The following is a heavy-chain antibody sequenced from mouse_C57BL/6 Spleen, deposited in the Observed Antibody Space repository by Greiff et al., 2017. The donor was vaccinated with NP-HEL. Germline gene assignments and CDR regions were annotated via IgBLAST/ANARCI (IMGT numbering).Heavy chain of an antibody. CDR3: ARDGYLFDY. Sequence: EVQVVESGGGLVKPGGSLKLSCAASGFTFSSYTMSWVRQTPEKRLEWVATISGGGGNTYYPDSVKGRFTISRDNAKNTLYLQMSSLRSEDTALYYCARDGYLFDYWGQGTTLTVSS. CDR1: GFTFSSYT. D-gene: IGHD2-3*01. V-gene: IGHV5-9*01. CDR2: ISGGGGNT. J-gene: IGHJ2*01.